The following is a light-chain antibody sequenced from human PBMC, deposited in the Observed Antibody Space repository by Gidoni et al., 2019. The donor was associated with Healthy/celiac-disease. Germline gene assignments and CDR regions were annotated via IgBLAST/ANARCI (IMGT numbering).Light chain of an antibody. Sequence: DIQITQPPPTLPASVGDKVTITCRASQSITSCLAWYQQKPGKAPKLLIYKASSLESGVPSRLSGSGSGTEFTLTISSLQPDDFANYYCQQYNSYPLTFGGGTKVEIK. CDR3: QQYNSYPLT. V-gene: IGKV1-5*03. J-gene: IGKJ4*01. CDR2: KAS. CDR1: QSITSC.